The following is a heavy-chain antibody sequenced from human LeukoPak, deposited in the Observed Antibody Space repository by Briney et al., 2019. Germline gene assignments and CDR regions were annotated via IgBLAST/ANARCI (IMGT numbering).Heavy chain of an antibody. J-gene: IGHJ4*02. CDR3: ARAAYNSSPDY. V-gene: IGHV3-48*02. CDR2: ISPTISSSI. CDR1: GFTFSSYS. D-gene: IGHD6-13*01. Sequence: GGSLRLSSAASGFTFSSYSMNWVRQAPGKGLEWVSYISPTISSSIYYAASVKGRFTISRDNAKNSLFLQMNSLRDEDTAVYYCARAAYNSSPDYWGQGTLVTVSS.